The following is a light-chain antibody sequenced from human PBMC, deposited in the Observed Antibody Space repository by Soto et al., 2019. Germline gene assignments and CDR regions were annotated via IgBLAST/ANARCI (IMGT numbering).Light chain of an antibody. Sequence: QTVVTQSSSASASVGSSVTFTCTLSSGHADYIIAWHQQQPGKAPRFLMRLERGGNYNRGSGVSDRFSGSSSGANRYLTISNLQFEDEGVYYCETGDSNSLVFGGGTQLTVL. CDR2: LERGGNY. CDR1: SGHADYI. J-gene: IGLJ3*02. CDR3: ETGDSNSLV. V-gene: IGLV4-60*02.